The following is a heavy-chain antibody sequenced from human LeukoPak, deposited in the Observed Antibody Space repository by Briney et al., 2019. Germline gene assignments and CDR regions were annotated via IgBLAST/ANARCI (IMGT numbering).Heavy chain of an antibody. J-gene: IGHJ4*02. CDR2: IYSDGNT. CDR3: AGLPAY. CDR1: GFTVSTNY. Sequence: PGGSLRLSRAASGFTVSTNYMTWVRQAPGKGLEWVSVIYSDGNTYYADSVGGRFTISRDNSKNTLYLQMNSLRPEDTAVYYCAGLPAYWGQGALVTVSS. V-gene: IGHV3-66*02.